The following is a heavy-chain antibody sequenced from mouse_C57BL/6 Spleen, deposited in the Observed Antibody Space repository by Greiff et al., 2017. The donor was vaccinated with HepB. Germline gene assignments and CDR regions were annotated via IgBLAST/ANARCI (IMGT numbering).Heavy chain of an antibody. CDR3: ARDPRGYDYDYAMDY. D-gene: IGHD2-4*01. CDR2: IHPNSGST. V-gene: IGHV1-64*01. CDR1: GYTFTSYW. J-gene: IGHJ4*01. Sequence: QVQLQQPGAELVKPGASVKLSCKASGYTFTSYWMHWVKQRPGQGLEWIGMIHPNSGSTNYNEKFKSKATLTVDKSSSTAYMQLSSLTSEDSAVYYCARDPRGYDYDYAMDYWGQGTSVTVSS.